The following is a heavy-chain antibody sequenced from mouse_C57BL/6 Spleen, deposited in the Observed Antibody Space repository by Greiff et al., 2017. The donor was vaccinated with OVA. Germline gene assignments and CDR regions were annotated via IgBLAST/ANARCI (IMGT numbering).Heavy chain of an antibody. CDR2: ISDGGSYT. V-gene: IGHV5-4*01. J-gene: IGHJ4*01. Sequence: EVHLVESGGGLVKPGGSLKLSCAASGFTFSSYAMSWVRQTPEKRLEWVATISDGGSYTYYPDNVKGRFTISRDNAKNNLYLQMSHLKSEDTAMYYCARGDGSSYNYAMDYWGQGTSVTVSS. CDR3: ARGDGSSYNYAMDY. D-gene: IGHD1-1*01. CDR1: GFTFSSYA.